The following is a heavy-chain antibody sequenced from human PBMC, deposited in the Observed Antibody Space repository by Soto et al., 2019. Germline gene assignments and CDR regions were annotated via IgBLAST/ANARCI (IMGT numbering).Heavy chain of an antibody. V-gene: IGHV3-9*01. CDR1: GFTFDDYA. J-gene: IGHJ4*02. CDR2: ISWNSGSI. D-gene: IGHD5-12*01. CDR3: AKSRSYSGYDLATPFDY. Sequence: SLRLSCAASGFTFDDYAMHWVRQAPGKGLEWVSGISWNSGSIGYADSVKGRFTISRDNAKNSLYLQMNSLRAEDTALYYCAKSRSYSGYDLATPFDYWGQGTLVTAPQ.